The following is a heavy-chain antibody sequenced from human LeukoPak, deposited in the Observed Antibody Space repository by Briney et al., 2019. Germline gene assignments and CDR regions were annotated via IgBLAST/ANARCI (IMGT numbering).Heavy chain of an antibody. V-gene: IGHV4-30-4*01. Sequence: SQTLSLTCTVSGGSISSGDYYWSWIRLPPGKGLEWIGYIYYSGSTYYNPSLKSRVTISVDTSKNQFSLKLSSVTAADTAVYYCARALKPYYDILTGYYLSPTLFDYWGQGTLVTVSS. J-gene: IGHJ4*02. CDR1: GGSISSGDYY. D-gene: IGHD3-9*01. CDR3: ARALKPYYDILTGYYLSPTLFDY. CDR2: IYYSGST.